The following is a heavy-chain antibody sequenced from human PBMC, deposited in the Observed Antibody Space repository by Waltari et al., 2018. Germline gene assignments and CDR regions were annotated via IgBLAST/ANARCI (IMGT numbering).Heavy chain of an antibody. J-gene: IGHJ4*02. CDR2: INHTGSA. CDR1: GGSFSGYY. D-gene: IGHD2-2*01. CDR3: ARGRGLVVPAAISDY. V-gene: IGHV4-34*01. Sequence: QVQLQQWGAGLLKPSETLSRTCAVYGGSFSGYYWSWIRQPPGKGLEWTGEINHTGSANYNPTLKTRVTISVDTSKKQFALELSSGTAADTAVYYCARGRGLVVPAAISDYWGQGTLVTVSS.